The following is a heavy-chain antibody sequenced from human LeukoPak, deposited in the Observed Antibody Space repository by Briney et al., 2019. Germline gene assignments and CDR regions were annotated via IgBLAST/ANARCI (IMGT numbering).Heavy chain of an antibody. CDR1: GLIVSSNY. CDR2: IKNDGSEK. CDR3: ARGGQWLLRVQIDY. V-gene: IGHV3-7*01. D-gene: IGHD6-19*01. Sequence: GGSLRLSCAASGLIVSSNYMTWVRQAPGKGMEWVANIKNDGSEKQYVDSVKGRFTISRDNGKNSLYLQMNSLRVEDTAIYYCARGGQWLLRVQIDYWGQGTLVTVSS. J-gene: IGHJ4*02.